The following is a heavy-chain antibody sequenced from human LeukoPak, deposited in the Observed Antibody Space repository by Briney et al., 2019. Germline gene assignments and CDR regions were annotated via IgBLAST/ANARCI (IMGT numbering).Heavy chain of an antibody. V-gene: IGHV4-59*01. D-gene: IGHD6-6*01. CDR2: ISYNGST. Sequence: PSETLSLTCTVSGGSISDYHWSWIRQPPGKGLEWIGHISYNGSTNYNPSLKSRVTISGDTSKNQFSLKLSSVTAADTAVYYCARGEAQFDYWGQGTLVTVSS. J-gene: IGHJ4*02. CDR3: ARGEAQFDY. CDR1: GGSISDYH.